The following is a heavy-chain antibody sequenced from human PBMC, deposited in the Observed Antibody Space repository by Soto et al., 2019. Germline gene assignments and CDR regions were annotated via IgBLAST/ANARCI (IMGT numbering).Heavy chain of an antibody. CDR2: IIPIFGTA. D-gene: IGHD3-16*02. CDR3: ARGARGDYVWGSYRYFFDY. V-gene: IGHV1-69*13. CDR1: GGTFSSYA. Sequence: SVKVSCKASGGTFSSYAISWVRQAPGQGLEWMGGIIPIFGTANYAQKFQGRVTITADESTSTAYMELSSLRSEDTAVYYCARGARGDYVWGSYRYFFDYWGQGALVTVSS. J-gene: IGHJ4*02.